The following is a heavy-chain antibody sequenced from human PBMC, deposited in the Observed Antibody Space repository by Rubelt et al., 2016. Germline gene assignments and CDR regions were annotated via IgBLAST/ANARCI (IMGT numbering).Heavy chain of an antibody. CDR2: SGGST. Sequence: SGGSTYYADSVKGRFTISRDNSKNTLYLQMNSLRAEDTAVYYCARGPEGISGFDPWGQGTLVTVSS. J-gene: IGHJ5*02. V-gene: IGHV3-53*01. D-gene: IGHD2-15*01. CDR3: ARGPEGISGFDP.